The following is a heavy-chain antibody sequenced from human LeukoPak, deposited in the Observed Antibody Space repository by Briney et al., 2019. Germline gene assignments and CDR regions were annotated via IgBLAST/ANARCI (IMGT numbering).Heavy chain of an antibody. CDR2: MNPNSGNT. V-gene: IGHV1-8*01. Sequence: ASVRVSCKASGYTFTSYDINWVRQATGQGLEWMGWMNPNSGNTGYAQKFQGRVTMTRNTSISTAYMELSSLRSEDTAVYYCARGTRDGYNFFYYYYYMDVWGKGTTVTISS. D-gene: IGHD5-24*01. J-gene: IGHJ6*03. CDR3: ARGTRDGYNFFYYYYYMDV. CDR1: GYTFTSYD.